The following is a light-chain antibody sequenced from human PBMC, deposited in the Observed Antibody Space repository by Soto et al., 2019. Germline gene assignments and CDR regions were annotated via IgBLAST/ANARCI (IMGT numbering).Light chain of an antibody. V-gene: IGKV1-5*03. CDR3: QHYDTYPP. CDR2: KTS. J-gene: IGKJ4*02. CDR1: QAISSR. Sequence: DIQMTQSPSTLSASVGDRVTITCRASQAISSRLAWYQQKPGKAPKLLIYKTSTLEGGVPSRFSGSGSGTEFTLPISSLQPDDLEIFYCQHYDTYPPFGGGTKGEIK.